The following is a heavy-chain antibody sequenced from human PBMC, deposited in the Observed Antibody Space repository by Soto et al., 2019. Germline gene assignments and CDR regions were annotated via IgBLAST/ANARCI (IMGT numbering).Heavy chain of an antibody. Sequence: GASVKSCCKVSGYTFTRYRIRWMRPAPRQGLEWRGWISAYNGNTNYAQKLESRVPITSDTFTSTAYMELRSLRSDDTAVYYCARDRTVPGQPPMPFQHWAQATRVTVSS. CDR3: ARDRTVPGQPPMPFQH. V-gene: IGHV1-18*01. CDR1: GYTFTRYR. J-gene: IGHJ1*01. D-gene: IGHD2-2*01. CDR2: ISAYNGNT.